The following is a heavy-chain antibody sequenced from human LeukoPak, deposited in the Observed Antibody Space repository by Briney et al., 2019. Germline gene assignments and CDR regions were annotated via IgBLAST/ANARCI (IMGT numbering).Heavy chain of an antibody. Sequence: SETLSLTCTVSGGSISSYYWSWIRQPPGKGLEWIGYIYTSGSTNYNPSLKSRVTISVDTSKNQFSLKLSSVTAADTAVYYCARHERGVGATRFDWYFDLWGRGTLVTVSS. V-gene: IGHV4-4*09. CDR2: IYTSGST. CDR1: GGSISSYY. D-gene: IGHD1-26*01. CDR3: ARHERGVGATRFDWYFDL. J-gene: IGHJ2*01.